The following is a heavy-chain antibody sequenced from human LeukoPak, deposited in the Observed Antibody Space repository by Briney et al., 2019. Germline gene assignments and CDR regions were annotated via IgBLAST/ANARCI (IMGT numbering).Heavy chain of an antibody. V-gene: IGHV3-7*01. CDR1: GFTFSSCW. Sequence: GGSLRLSCAASGFTFSSCWMSWVRQAPGKGLEWVANIKQDGSEKYYVDSVKGRFTISRDNAKNSLYLQMNSLRAKDTAVYYCARAKGYYYDSSGYYYGDYWGQGTLVTVSS. CDR3: ARAKGYYYDSSGYYYGDY. CDR2: IKQDGSEK. J-gene: IGHJ4*02. D-gene: IGHD3-22*01.